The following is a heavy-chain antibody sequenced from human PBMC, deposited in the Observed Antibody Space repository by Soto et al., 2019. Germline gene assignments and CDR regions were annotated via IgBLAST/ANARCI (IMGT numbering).Heavy chain of an antibody. Sequence: SETLSLTCTVSGGSISSYYWSWIRQPPGKGLEWIGYIHYSGSTKYNPSLKSRVTISADTSKNQFSLKLSSVTAADTAVYYCARGHYDFWSGYFTTIDYWGQGTRVTVSS. CDR2: IHYSGST. V-gene: IGHV4-59*08. J-gene: IGHJ4*02. CDR1: GGSISSYY. CDR3: ARGHYDFWSGYFTTIDY. D-gene: IGHD3-3*01.